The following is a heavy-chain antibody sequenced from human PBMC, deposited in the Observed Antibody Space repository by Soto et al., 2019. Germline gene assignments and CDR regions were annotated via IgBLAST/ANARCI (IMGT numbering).Heavy chain of an antibody. D-gene: IGHD3-22*01. J-gene: IGHJ4*02. CDR2: IIPIFGTA. Sequence: SLKVSCKSSGFTFSSYAIICVRHTPGQGLEWMGGIIPIFGTANYAQKFQGRVTITADESTSTAYMELSSLRSEDTAVYYCARGPPGYYLPFDYWGQGTLVTVSS. CDR3: ARGPPGYYLPFDY. CDR1: GFTFSSYA. V-gene: IGHV1-69*13.